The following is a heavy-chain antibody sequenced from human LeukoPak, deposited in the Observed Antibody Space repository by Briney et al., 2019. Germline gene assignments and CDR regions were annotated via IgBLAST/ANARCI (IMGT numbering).Heavy chain of an antibody. CDR3: ARRGVVIRVILVGFHKEAFYFDS. D-gene: IGHD3-22*01. V-gene: IGHV3-23*01. Sequence: TGGSLSLSCAVSGLTLSNYGMSWVRQAPGKGLEWVAGISDSGGSTNYADSVKGRFTISRDNPKNTLYLQMNSLRAEDTAVYFCARRGVVIRVILVGFHKEAFYFDSWGQGALVTVSS. J-gene: IGHJ4*02. CDR1: GLTLSNYG. CDR2: ISDSGGST.